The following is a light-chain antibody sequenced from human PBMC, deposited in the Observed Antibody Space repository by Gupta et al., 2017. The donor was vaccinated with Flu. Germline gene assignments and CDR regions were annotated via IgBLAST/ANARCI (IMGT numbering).Light chain of an antibody. CDR3: CSYAGASTWI. CDR2: DVN. CDR1: STSVGAYDS. Sequence: QSALTQARSVSGSPGQSVTMSCTGSSTSVGAYDSLSWYQQHPGKAPQLILFDVNKRPDAVPPRFSGSKSGKTASLTISGLQPEDEADYYCCSYAGASTWIFGAGTRLTVL. V-gene: IGLV2-11*01. J-gene: IGLJ2*01.